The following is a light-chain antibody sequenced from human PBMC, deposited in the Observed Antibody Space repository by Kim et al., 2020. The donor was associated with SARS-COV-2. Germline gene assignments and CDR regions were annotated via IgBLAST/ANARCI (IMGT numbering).Light chain of an antibody. J-gene: IGKJ4*01. V-gene: IGKV3-11*01. CDR3: QQRDSWPPAVS. Sequence: PAERATLSSRASHSIAPSFAWYHHIPCQAPRLLVYDASIRATGVPDRFSGSGSGTDFTLTISSLEPEDFSTYYCQQRDSWPPAVSFGGGTKVDIK. CDR2: DAS. CDR1: HSIAPS.